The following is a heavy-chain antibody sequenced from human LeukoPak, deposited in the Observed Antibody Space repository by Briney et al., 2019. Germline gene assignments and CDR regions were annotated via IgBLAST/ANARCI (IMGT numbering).Heavy chain of an antibody. Sequence: PSETLSLTCTVSGGSISSYYWSWIRQPPGKGLEWIGYIYYGGSTNYNPSLKSRVTISVDTSKNQFSLKLSSVTAADTAVYYCARRDYYDSSGYGYWGQGTLVTVSS. CDR2: IYYGGST. D-gene: IGHD3-22*01. CDR1: GGSISSYY. CDR3: ARRDYYDSSGYGY. J-gene: IGHJ4*02. V-gene: IGHV4-59*08.